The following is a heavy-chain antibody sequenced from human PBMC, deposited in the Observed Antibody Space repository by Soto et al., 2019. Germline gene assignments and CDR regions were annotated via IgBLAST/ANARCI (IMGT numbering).Heavy chain of an antibody. CDR3: ARLEYYDYVWGSYRSPYYFDY. Sequence: QVQLQESGPGLVKPSETLSLTCTVSGGSVSSGSYYWSWIRQPPGKGLEWIGYIHYSGSADYSPSLKSRVTISIDTSKNQFSLSLSSVTAADTAVYYCARLEYYDYVWGSYRSPYYFDYWGQGTFVTVSS. CDR2: IHYSGSA. CDR1: GGSVSSGSYY. V-gene: IGHV4-61*01. J-gene: IGHJ4*02. D-gene: IGHD3-16*02.